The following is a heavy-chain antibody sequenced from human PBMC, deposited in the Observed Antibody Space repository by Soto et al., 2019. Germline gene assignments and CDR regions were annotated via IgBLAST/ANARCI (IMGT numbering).Heavy chain of an antibody. Sequence: SETLSLTCAVSGYSINSDYYWGWIRQPPGKGLEWIGSVNHSGRTYYSPSLRSRLTIFIDTSKNQFSLRLTSVTAADTAMYFCAKKGYYPSGRINLFDSWGPGTLVTVSS. V-gene: IGHV4-38-2*01. CDR1: GYSINSDYY. J-gene: IGHJ4*02. D-gene: IGHD3-10*01. CDR2: VNHSGRT. CDR3: AKKGYYPSGRINLFDS.